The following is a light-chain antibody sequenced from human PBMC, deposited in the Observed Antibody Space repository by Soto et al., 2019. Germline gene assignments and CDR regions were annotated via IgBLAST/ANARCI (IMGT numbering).Light chain of an antibody. CDR3: CSYAGSSTFLYV. Sequence: QSVLTQPASVSGSPGQSITISCTGTSSDVGSYNLVSWYQQHPGKAPKLMIYEVSKRSSGVSNRFSGSKSGNTASLTISGLQAEDEADYYCCSYAGSSTFLYVFGTGTKVTVL. CDR2: EVS. V-gene: IGLV2-23*02. CDR1: SSDVGSYNL. J-gene: IGLJ1*01.